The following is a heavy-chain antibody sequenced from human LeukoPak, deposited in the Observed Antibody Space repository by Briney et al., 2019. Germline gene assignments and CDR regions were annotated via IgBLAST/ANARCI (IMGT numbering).Heavy chain of an antibody. D-gene: IGHD4-11*01. CDR2: IYHSGST. CDR3: AREAMTTANWFAP. V-gene: IGHV4-38-2*02. CDR1: GYSISSGYY. Sequence: SETLSLTCTVSGYSISSGYYWGWIRQPPGKGLEWIGSIYHSGSTYYNPSLKSRVTISIDTSKNQFSLKLNSVTAADTAVYYCAREAMTTANWFAPWGQGTLVTVSS. J-gene: IGHJ5*02.